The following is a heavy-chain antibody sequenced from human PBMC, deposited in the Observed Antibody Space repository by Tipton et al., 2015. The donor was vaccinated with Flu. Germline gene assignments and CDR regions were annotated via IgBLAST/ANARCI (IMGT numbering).Heavy chain of an antibody. Sequence: TLSLTLTVSGGSISSYYWSWIRQPAGKGLGWIGRIYTSGSTNYNPSLKSRVTMSVDTSKNQFSLKLSSVTAADTAVYYCARDLWQQLDYNWFDPWGQGTLVTVSS. CDR1: GGSISSYY. J-gene: IGHJ5*02. CDR2: IYTSGST. CDR3: ARDLWQQLDYNWFDP. V-gene: IGHV4-4*07. D-gene: IGHD6-13*01.